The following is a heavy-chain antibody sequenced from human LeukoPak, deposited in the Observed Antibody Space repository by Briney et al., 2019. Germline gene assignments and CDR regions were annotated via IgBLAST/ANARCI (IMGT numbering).Heavy chain of an antibody. CDR2: IYSGGDT. J-gene: IGHJ4*02. CDR1: GFTVSSHY. V-gene: IGHV3-66*02. Sequence: GGSLRPSCAASGFTVSSHYMTWVRQAPGKGLEWVSVIYSGGDTYYADSVKGRFAISRDNSKNTLYLQMNSLRAEDTAVYYCARLPRYWGQGTLVTVSS. CDR3: ARLPRY.